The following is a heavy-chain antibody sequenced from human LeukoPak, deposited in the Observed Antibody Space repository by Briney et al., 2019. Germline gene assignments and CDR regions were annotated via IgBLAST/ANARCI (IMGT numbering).Heavy chain of an antibody. D-gene: IGHD6-19*01. V-gene: IGHV4-39*01. CDR2: IYYSGST. CDR1: GGSISSSSYY. Sequence: SETLSLTCTVSGGSISSSSYYWGWIRQPPGKGLEWIGSIYYSGSTYYNPSLKSRVTISVDTSKNQFSLKLSSVTAADTAVYYCARVGGIAVAGFDYWGQGTLVTVSS. J-gene: IGHJ4*02. CDR3: ARVGGIAVAGFDY.